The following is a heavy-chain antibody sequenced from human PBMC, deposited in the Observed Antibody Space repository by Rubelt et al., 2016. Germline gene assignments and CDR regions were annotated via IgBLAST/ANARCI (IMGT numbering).Heavy chain of an antibody. V-gene: IGHV3-9*01. CDR1: GFAFNDYA. CDR2: ISWNSGSM. CDR3: AKLTSGIRGGMDV. Sequence: QLVESGGGLVQPGRSLRLSCTASGFAFNDYAMHWVLQAPGKGLEWVSGISWNSGSMAYADSVKGRFTISRDNARSSLHLQMNSLRAEDTAIYYCAKLTSGIRGGMDVWGQGTTVTVS. J-gene: IGHJ6*02. D-gene: IGHD1-14*01.